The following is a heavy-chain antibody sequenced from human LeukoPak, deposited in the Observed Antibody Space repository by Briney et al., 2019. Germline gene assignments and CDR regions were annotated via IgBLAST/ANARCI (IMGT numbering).Heavy chain of an antibody. J-gene: IGHJ4*02. V-gene: IGHV1-18*01. D-gene: IGHD6-19*01. CDR3: ARDQAGGPVTGFDY. Sequence: ASVKVSCKASGYTFSNYGISWVRQAPGQGLEWMGWISAYNGNTNYAQKLQGRVTMTTDTSTSTAYMELRSLRSDDTAVYYCARDQAGGPVTGFDYWGQGTLDTVSS. CDR2: ISAYNGNT. CDR1: GYTFSNYG.